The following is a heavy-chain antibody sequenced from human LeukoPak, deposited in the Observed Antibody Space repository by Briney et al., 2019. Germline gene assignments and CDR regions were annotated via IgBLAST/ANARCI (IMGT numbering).Heavy chain of an antibody. J-gene: IGHJ3*02. CDR2: ISSSGST. CDR3: ARGPYSYDSSGAFDI. D-gene: IGHD3-22*01. V-gene: IGHV4-61*02. CDR1: GDSISSGDYY. Sequence: SETLSLTCTVSGDSISSGDYYWSWIRQPAGKGLEWIGRISSSGSTDYNPSLKSRVTISVDTSKNQFSLKLSSVTAADTAVYFCARGPYSYDSSGAFDIWGQGTMVTVSS.